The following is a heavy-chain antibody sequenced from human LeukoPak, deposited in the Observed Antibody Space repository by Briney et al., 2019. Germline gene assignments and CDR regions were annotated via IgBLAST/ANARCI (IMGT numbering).Heavy chain of an antibody. CDR2: ISGDGTET. V-gene: IGHV3-23*01. D-gene: IGHD2-2*01. Sequence: GGSLRLSCTASGLIFRNYAMTWVRQAPRKGLEWVSTISGDGTETFYADSVKGRFTISRDNSKNTHYLQMSSLRAEDTAVYYCAGYCSSTSCYAMGGFDAFDIWGQGTMVTVSS. CDR3: AGYCSSTSCYAMGGFDAFDI. J-gene: IGHJ3*02. CDR1: GLIFRNYA.